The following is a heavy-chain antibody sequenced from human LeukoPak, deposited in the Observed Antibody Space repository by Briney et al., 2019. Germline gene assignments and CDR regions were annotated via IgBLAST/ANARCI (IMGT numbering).Heavy chain of an antibody. CDR1: GGSISSYY. J-gene: IGHJ6*03. D-gene: IGHD3-16*02. Sequence: PSETLSLTCTVSGGSISSYYWSWLRQPPGKGLEWIGYIYYSGSTNYNPSLKSRVTISVDTSKNQFSLKLSSVTAADTAVYYCARATQSSLFYYYYYMDVWGKGTTVTVSS. CDR2: IYYSGST. CDR3: ARATQSSLFYYYYYMDV. V-gene: IGHV4-59*01.